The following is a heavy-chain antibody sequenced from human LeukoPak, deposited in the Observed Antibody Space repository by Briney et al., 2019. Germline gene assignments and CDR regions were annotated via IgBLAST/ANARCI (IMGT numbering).Heavy chain of an antibody. Sequence: TGGSLRLSCAASGFTFSSYAMSWVRQAPGKGLEWVSAISGSGGSTYYADSVKGRFTISRDNSKNTLYLQMNSLRAEDTAVYYCAKDMLSQWLDVGLNYFDYWGQGTLVTVSS. D-gene: IGHD6-19*01. CDR1: GFTFSSYA. J-gene: IGHJ4*02. CDR3: AKDMLSQWLDVGLNYFDY. CDR2: ISGSGGST. V-gene: IGHV3-23*01.